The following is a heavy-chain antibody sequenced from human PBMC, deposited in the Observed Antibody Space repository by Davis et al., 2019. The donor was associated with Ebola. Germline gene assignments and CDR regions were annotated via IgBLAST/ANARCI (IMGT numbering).Heavy chain of an antibody. J-gene: IGHJ6*02. CDR1: GFTFSSYG. CDR3: AKSNGAYYYYGMDV. D-gene: IGHD3-10*01. CDR2: ISYDGSNK. Sequence: GESLKISCAASGFTFSSYGMHWVRQAPGKGLEWVAVISYDGSNKYYADSVKDRFTISRDNSKNTLYLQMNSLRAEDTAVYYCAKSNGAYYYYGMDVWGQGTTVTVSS. V-gene: IGHV3-30*18.